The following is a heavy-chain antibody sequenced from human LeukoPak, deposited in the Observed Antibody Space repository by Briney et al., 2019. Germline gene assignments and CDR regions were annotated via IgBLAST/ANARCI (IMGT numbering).Heavy chain of an antibody. CDR3: ARSCRILDIVATIRARLGGNGFDI. CDR1: GGSISSSSYY. CDR2: IYHSGST. V-gene: IGHV4-39*07. D-gene: IGHD5-12*01. J-gene: IGHJ3*02. Sequence: SETLSLTCTVSGGSISSSSYYWGWTRQPPGKGLEWIGSIYHSGSTYYNPSLKSRVTIAVETSKNQFSLKLSSVTAADKAVYYCARSCRILDIVATIRARLGGNGFDIWGQGTMVTVSS.